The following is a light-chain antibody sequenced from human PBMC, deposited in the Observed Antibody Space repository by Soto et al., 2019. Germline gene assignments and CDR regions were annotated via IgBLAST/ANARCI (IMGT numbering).Light chain of an antibody. Sequence: EIVMTQSPATLSVSPGERATLSCRASQSVSSNLAWYQQKPGQAPGLLIYGASTRATGIPARFRGSGSGTEFTLTIDSLQSEDFAVYYCQQYNDWPPAFGGGTKVDIK. CDR1: QSVSSN. J-gene: IGKJ4*01. CDR3: QQYNDWPPA. V-gene: IGKV3-15*01. CDR2: GAS.